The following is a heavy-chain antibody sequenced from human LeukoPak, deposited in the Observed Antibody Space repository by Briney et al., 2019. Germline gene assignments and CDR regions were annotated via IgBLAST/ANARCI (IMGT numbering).Heavy chain of an antibody. CDR3: ARDRNDFWSGYSPGFDY. Sequence: SETLSLTCIVSGGSISSDYWSWIRQSPGKGLEWIGYIYYSGSTNYNPSLKSRATISVDTSKNQFSLKLSSVTAADTAVYYCARDRNDFWSGYSPGFDYWGQGTLVTVSS. J-gene: IGHJ4*02. CDR2: IYYSGST. D-gene: IGHD3-3*01. CDR1: GGSISSDY. V-gene: IGHV4-59*01.